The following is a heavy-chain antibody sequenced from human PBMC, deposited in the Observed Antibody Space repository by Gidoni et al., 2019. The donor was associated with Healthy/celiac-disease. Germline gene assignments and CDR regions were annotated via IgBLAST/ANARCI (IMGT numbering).Heavy chain of an antibody. D-gene: IGHD5-18*01. J-gene: IGHJ4*02. CDR1: GGSFSGYY. CDR3: ARGGYSKLDY. Sequence: QVQLQPWGAGLLKPSETLSLTSAVYGGSFSGYYWSWIRQPPGKGLEWIGEINHSGNTNYNPSLKSRVTISVDTSKTQFSLKLSSVTAADTAVYYGARGGYSKLDYWGQGTLVTVSS. V-gene: IGHV4-34*01. CDR2: INHSGNT.